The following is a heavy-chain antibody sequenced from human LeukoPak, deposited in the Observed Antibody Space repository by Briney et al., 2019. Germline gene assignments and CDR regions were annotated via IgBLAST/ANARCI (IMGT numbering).Heavy chain of an antibody. Sequence: PSETLSLTCAVYGGFFSGYYWSWIRQPPGKGLEWIGEINHSGSTNYNPSLKSRVTISVDTSKNQFSLKLSSVTAADTAVYYCARGQSVVVPAAERYYYYYMDVWGKGTTVTVSS. CDR2: INHSGST. V-gene: IGHV4-34*01. CDR3: ARGQSVVVPAAERYYYYYMDV. D-gene: IGHD2-2*01. J-gene: IGHJ6*03. CDR1: GGFFSGYY.